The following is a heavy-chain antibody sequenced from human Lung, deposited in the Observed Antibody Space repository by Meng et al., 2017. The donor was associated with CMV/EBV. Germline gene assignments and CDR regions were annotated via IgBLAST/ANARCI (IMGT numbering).Heavy chain of an antibody. V-gene: IGHV3-66*02. Sequence: GGSXRLXCAASGFTVSSNYMSWVRQAPGKGLEWVSVIYSGGSTYYADSVKGRFTISRDSSKNTLYLQMNSLRAEDTAVYYCARETKYYSFWSGYEYYYYYGMDVXGQGXTVTVSS. CDR2: IYSGGST. CDR3: ARETKYYSFWSGYEYYYYYGMDV. D-gene: IGHD3-3*01. J-gene: IGHJ6*02. CDR1: GFTVSSNY.